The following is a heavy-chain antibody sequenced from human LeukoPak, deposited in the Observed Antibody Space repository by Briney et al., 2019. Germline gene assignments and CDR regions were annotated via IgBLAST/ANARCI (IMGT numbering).Heavy chain of an antibody. Sequence: ASVKVSCKASGYTFTGYYMHWVRQAPGQGLEWMGWINPNSGGTNYAQKFQGRVTMTRDTSISTAYMELSRLRSDDTAAYYCARADGYCSSTSCYYDAFDIWGQGTMVTVSS. V-gene: IGHV1-2*02. D-gene: IGHD2-2*01. CDR3: ARADGYCSSTSCYYDAFDI. CDR2: INPNSGGT. J-gene: IGHJ3*02. CDR1: GYTFTGYY.